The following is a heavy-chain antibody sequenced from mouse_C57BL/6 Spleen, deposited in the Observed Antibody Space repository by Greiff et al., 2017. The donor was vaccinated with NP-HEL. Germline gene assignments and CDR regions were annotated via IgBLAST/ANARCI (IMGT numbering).Heavy chain of an antibody. CDR3: ARDAELGREWYFDV. CDR2: INYDGSST. J-gene: IGHJ1*03. D-gene: IGHD4-1*01. CDR1: GFTFSDYY. Sequence: EVKLMESEGGLVQPGSSMKLSCTASGFTFSDYYMAWVRQVPEKGLEWVANINYDGSSTYYLDSLKSRFIISRDNAKNILYLQMSSLKSEDTATYYCARDAELGREWYFDVWGTGTTVTVSS. V-gene: IGHV5-16*01.